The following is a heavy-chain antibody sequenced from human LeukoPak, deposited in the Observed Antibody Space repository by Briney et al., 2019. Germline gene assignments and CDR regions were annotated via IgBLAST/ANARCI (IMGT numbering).Heavy chain of an antibody. CDR3: ASRYCSSTSCYVGRYYCYYGMDV. CDR1: GFTFSSYG. CDR2: ISSSSSTI. Sequence: GGSLRLSCAASGFTFSSYGMHWVRQAPGKGLEWVSYISSSSSTIYYADSVKGRFTISRDNAKNSLYLQMNGLRDEDTAVYYCASRYCSSTSCYVGRYYCYYGMDVWGQGTTVTVSS. V-gene: IGHV3-48*02. J-gene: IGHJ6*02. D-gene: IGHD2-2*01.